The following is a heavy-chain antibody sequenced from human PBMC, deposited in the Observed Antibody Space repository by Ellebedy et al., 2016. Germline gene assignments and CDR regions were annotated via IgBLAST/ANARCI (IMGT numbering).Heavy chain of an antibody. Sequence: SETLSLTXTVSGYSINNGYSWGWIRPPPGKGLEWIGSIYHSGSTYYNPSLKSRVTISLDTSKNQFSLKLSSVTAADTAVYYCARVLSSIWYAPYFDYWGPGALVSVSS. V-gene: IGHV4-38-2*02. D-gene: IGHD6-13*01. CDR2: IYHSGST. CDR3: ARVLSSIWYAPYFDY. J-gene: IGHJ4*02. CDR1: GYSINNGYS.